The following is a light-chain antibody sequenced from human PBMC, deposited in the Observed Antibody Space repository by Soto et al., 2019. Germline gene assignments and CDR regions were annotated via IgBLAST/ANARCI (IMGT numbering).Light chain of an antibody. Sequence: QSVLTQPASVSWSPGQSITISCTGTSSDVGAYNLVSWYQHHPGMAPKLIIYEGSKRPSGVSNRFSASKSGNTASLTVPGLTAEEEADYYCSSYAVTNNFVFGTASMVTV. J-gene: IGLJ1*01. V-gene: IGLV2-23*01. CDR2: EGS. CDR1: SSDVGAYNL. CDR3: SSYAVTNNFV.